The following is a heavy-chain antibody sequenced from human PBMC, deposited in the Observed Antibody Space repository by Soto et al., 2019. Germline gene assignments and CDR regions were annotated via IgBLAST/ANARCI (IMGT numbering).Heavy chain of an antibody. Sequence: GGSLRLSCAASGFTFDDYAMHWVRQAPGKGLEWVSGIRWNSSSIGYADSVKGRFTISRDNSKNTLYLQMNSLRAEDTAVYYCARDAIVATILDYWGQGTLVTVSS. V-gene: IGHV3-9*01. J-gene: IGHJ4*02. D-gene: IGHD5-12*01. CDR1: GFTFDDYA. CDR3: ARDAIVATILDY. CDR2: IRWNSSSI.